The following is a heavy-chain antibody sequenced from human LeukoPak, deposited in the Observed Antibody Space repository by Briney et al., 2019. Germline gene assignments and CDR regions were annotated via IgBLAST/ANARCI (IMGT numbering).Heavy chain of an antibody. D-gene: IGHD2/OR15-2a*01. CDR1: GGSISSSYYY. Sequence: SETLSLTCTVSGGSISSSYYYWGWIRQPPGKGLEWIGSIYSSGSTYYNPSLKSRVTISVDTSKNQFSLRLSSVTAADTAVYYCARNDYFGINNGMDVWGQGTTVTVS. J-gene: IGHJ6*02. V-gene: IGHV4-39*01. CDR3: ARNDYFGINNGMDV. CDR2: IYSSGST.